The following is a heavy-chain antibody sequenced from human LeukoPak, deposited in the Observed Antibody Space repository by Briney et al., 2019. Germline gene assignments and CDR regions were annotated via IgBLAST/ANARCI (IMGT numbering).Heavy chain of an antibody. V-gene: IGHV3-30-3*01. CDR3: ARDRTTVVTPGENYYFDY. CDR1: GFTFSSYA. J-gene: IGHJ4*02. Sequence: GGSLRLSCAASGFTFSSYAMHWVRQAPGKGLEWVAVISYDGSNKYYADSVKGRFTISRDNSKNTLYLQMNSLRAEDTAVYYCARDRTTVVTPGENYYFDYWGQGTLVTVSS. CDR2: ISYDGSNK. D-gene: IGHD4-23*01.